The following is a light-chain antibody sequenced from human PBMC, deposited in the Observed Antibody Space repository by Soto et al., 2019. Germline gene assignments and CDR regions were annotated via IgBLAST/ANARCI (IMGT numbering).Light chain of an antibody. V-gene: IGKV1-39*01. Sequence: DIQLTQSPSSLSSSVGDRVTITCRASQTVISYLNWYQQKSGQAPKLLIYATTHLQSGVPSRFSGSGSGTEFTLTISSLHPEDFATYFCQQNYNTPPYTFGQGTKLEIK. J-gene: IGKJ2*01. CDR1: QTVISY. CDR2: ATT. CDR3: QQNYNTPPYT.